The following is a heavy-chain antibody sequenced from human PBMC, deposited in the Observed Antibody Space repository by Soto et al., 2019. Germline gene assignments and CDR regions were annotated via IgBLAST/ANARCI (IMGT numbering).Heavy chain of an antibody. CDR2: ISWNSGSI. V-gene: IGHV3-9*01. J-gene: IGHJ6*03. CDR3: AKDFKGYYMDV. CDR1: GFTFDDYA. Sequence: SLKISCAASGFTFDDYAMHWVRQAPGKGLEWVSGISWNSGSIGYADSVKGRFTISRDNAKNSLYLQMNSLRAEDTALYYCAKDFKGYYMDVWGKGTTVTVSS.